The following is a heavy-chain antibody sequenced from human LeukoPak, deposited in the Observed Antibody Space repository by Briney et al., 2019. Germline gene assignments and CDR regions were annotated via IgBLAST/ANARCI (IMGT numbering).Heavy chain of an antibody. D-gene: IGHD3-16*02. Sequence: GGSLRLSCVASGFTFDRHWMHWVRQAPGKGLVWVSRIDTDGSDRGYAGAVKGRITISRDNTKNTLYLKMDSLRVEDTAVYYCARGGFIVGANQYFQWWGQGTRVIVSS. CDR2: IDTDGSDR. CDR3: ARGGFIVGANQYFQW. J-gene: IGHJ4*02. CDR1: GFTFDRHW. V-gene: IGHV3-74*01.